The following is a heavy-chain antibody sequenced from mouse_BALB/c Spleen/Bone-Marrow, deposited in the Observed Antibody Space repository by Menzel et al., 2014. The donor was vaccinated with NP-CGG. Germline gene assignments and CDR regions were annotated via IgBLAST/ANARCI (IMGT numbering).Heavy chain of an antibody. D-gene: IGHD2-1*01. J-gene: IGHJ4*01. CDR3: ARDGNYRYAMDY. CDR1: GFTFTSYW. Sequence: QVQLQQSGDELVKPGASVRLSCMASGFTFTSYWIHWVKQRPGQGPEWIGEINPSNGRTNYNEKFKRKATLTEDKSSSTAYMQLSSLTSEDSAVYYCARDGNYRYAMDYWGQGTSVTGSS. CDR2: INPSNGRT. V-gene: IGHV1S81*02.